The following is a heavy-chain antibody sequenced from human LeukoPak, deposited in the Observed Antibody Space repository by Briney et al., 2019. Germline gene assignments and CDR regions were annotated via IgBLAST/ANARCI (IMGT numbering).Heavy chain of an antibody. J-gene: IGHJ2*01. CDR2: IYHSGST. Sequence: PSETLSLTCTVSGGAISSSSHYWGWIRQPPGKRLEWIGSIYHSGSTVYNPSLKSRVAISVDTPRNQFSLKLNSVTASDTAVYYCARNTTVTDWYFDLWGRGTLVTVSS. V-gene: IGHV4-39*01. CDR3: ARNTTVTDWYFDL. CDR1: GGAISSSSHY. D-gene: IGHD4-17*01.